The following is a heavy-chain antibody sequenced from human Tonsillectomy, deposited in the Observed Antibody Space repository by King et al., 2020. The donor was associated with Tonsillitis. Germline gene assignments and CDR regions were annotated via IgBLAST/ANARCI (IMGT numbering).Heavy chain of an antibody. Sequence: VQLQQWGAGLLKPSETLSLTCAVYGGSFSGYYWSWIRQPPGKGLEVCGEINKSGSTNFNASLKSLVTISVDTPKNQFSLKLSSVTAADTAVYYCARADYYDSSGYYLLDYWGQGTLVTVSS. J-gene: IGHJ4*02. V-gene: IGHV4-34*01. CDR1: GGSFSGYY. D-gene: IGHD3-22*01. CDR2: INKSGST. CDR3: ARADYYDSSGYYLLDY.